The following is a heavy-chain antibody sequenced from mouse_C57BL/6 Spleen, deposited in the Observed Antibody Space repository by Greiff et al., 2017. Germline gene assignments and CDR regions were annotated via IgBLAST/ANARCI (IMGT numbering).Heavy chain of an antibody. Sequence: VQLQQSGPVLVKPGASVKMSCKASGYTFTDYYMNWVKQSHGKSLEWIGVINPYNGGTSYNQKFKGKATLTVDKSSSTAYMELNSLTSEDSAVYYCAIITTVNYAMDYWGQGTSVTVSS. J-gene: IGHJ4*01. CDR2: INPYNGGT. CDR3: AIITTVNYAMDY. V-gene: IGHV1-19*01. CDR1: GYTFTDYY. D-gene: IGHD1-1*01.